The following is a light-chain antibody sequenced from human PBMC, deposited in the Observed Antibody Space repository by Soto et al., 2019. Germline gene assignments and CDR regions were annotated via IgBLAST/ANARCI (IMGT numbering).Light chain of an antibody. V-gene: IGKV3-15*01. CDR3: QEYNNWPALT. CDR1: QSVSSN. Sequence: EIVMTQSPATLSVSPGERVTLSCRANQSVSSNLAWYQQKPGQAPRLLISGASTRATGIPDRFSGSGSGTEFTLTISSLQSEDFAVYYCQEYNNWPALTFGGGTKVEIE. J-gene: IGKJ4*01. CDR2: GAS.